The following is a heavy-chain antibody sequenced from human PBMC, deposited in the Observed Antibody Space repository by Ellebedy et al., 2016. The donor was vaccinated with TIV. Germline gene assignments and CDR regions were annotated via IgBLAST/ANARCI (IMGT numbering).Heavy chain of an antibody. D-gene: IGHD6-13*01. CDR1: GFTLNTYA. CDR3: ARLGYRSSWFDY. V-gene: IGHV3-23*01. CDR2: ISGTGGSP. J-gene: IGHJ4*02. Sequence: PGGSLRLSCAASGFTLNTYAMSWVRQAPGKGLEWVSSISGTGGSPWYADSVQGRFTISRDNSKNTLSLQMNSLRADDTAVYYCARLGYRSSWFDYWGQGALVTVSS.